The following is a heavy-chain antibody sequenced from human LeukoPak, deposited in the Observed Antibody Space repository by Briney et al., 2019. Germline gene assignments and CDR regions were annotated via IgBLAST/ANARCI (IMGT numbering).Heavy chain of an antibody. CDR2: IGGSDGKS. Sequence: GGSLRLSCAPSGFTFSSYAMSWVRQAPGKGLEWVSIIGGSDGKSFYADSEEGRLILSRDNSKNTLCLQLNCLRAEDTAVYYCAKFFFGSGRSHAFDAWGQRSLLTVSS. CDR1: GFTFSSYA. CDR3: AKFFFGSGRSHAFDA. J-gene: IGHJ4*02. D-gene: IGHD3-10*01. V-gene: IGHV3-23*01.